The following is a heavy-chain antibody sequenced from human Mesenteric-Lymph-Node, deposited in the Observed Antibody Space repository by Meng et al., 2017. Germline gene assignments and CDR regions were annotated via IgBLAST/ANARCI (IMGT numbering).Heavy chain of an antibody. CDR3: GDLVGCCSDIRCHWGYWFDP. CDR2: IIQGGIP. Sequence: QGHQRRGAAGLWKPPGTLSLTCAGNGGPLSGANWNGTRQPPGKGLKGIGEIIQGGIPSYIPSLKSRVTISIDTSKNQLSLKVSSGIAADTAVFYCGDLVGCCSDIRCHWGYWFDPWGQGTLVTVSS. D-gene: IGHD2-15*01. V-gene: IGHV4-34*12. J-gene: IGHJ5*02. CDR1: GGPLSGAN.